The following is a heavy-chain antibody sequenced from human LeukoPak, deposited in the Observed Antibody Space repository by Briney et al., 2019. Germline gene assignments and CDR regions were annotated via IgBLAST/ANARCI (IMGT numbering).Heavy chain of an antibody. CDR1: GYTFTSYG. J-gene: IGHJ4*02. V-gene: IGHV1-18*01. Sequence: ASVKVSCKASGYTFTSYGISWVRQAPGQGLEWMGWISAYNGNTNYAQKLQGRVTMTTDTSTSTAYMELRSLRSDDTAVYYCARDLDDILTGYYLPFYWGQGTLVTVSS. CDR2: ISAYNGNT. D-gene: IGHD3-9*01. CDR3: ARDLDDILTGYYLPFY.